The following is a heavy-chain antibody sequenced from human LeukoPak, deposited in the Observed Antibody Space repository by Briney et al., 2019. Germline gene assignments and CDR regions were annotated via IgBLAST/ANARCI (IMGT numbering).Heavy chain of an antibody. CDR3: ARNGYGSGSSY. CDR1: GYTFTNYA. J-gene: IGHJ4*02. Sequence: ASVKVSCKASGYTFTNYAISWVRQAPGQGLEWMGWLSAYNGNTKYEQKFQGRVTMTTEMSTSTAYMELRSLRSDDTAVYYCARNGYGSGSSYWGQGTLVTVSS. D-gene: IGHD3-10*01. V-gene: IGHV1-18*01. CDR2: LSAYNGNT.